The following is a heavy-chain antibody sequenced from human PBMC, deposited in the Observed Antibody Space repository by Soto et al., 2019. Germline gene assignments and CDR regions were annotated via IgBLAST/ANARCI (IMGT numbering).Heavy chain of an antibody. CDR3: ARRAWYSSGWYDY. J-gene: IGHJ4*02. CDR2: IYYSGST. D-gene: IGHD6-19*01. CDR1: GGSISSSSYY. V-gene: IGHV4-39*01. Sequence: QLQLQESGPGLVKPSETLSLTCTVSGGSISSSSYYWGWIRQPPGKGLEWIGSIYYSGSTYYNPSLKSRVTISVDTSKNQFSLKLSSVTAADTAVYYCARRAWYSSGWYDYWGQGTLVTVSS.